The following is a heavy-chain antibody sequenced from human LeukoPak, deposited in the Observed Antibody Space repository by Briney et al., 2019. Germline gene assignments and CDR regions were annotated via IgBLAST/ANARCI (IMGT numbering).Heavy chain of an antibody. V-gene: IGHV4-30-2*01. CDR2: IYHSGST. CDR3: ARVGGGWGSVYFDY. CDR1: GGSISSGGYS. Sequence: SETLSLTCAVSGGSISSGGYSWSWIRQPPGKGLEWIGYIYHSGSTYYNPSLKSRVTISVDRSKNQLSLKLSSVTAADTAVYYCARVGGGWGSVYFDYWGQGTLVTVSS. J-gene: IGHJ4*02. D-gene: IGHD6-19*01.